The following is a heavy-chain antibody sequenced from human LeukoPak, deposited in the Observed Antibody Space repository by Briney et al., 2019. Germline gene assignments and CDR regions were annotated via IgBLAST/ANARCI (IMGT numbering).Heavy chain of an antibody. D-gene: IGHD3-3*01. V-gene: IGHV4-59*08. CDR3: ARQRSGSFDS. Sequence: SETLSLTCTVSGGSISEYYWSWIRQPPGKGLEWIGYNYNSGSTNYNPSLKSRVTISVDTSKDQLSLRLSSVTAADPAVYYCARQRSGSFDSWGQGTLVTVSS. J-gene: IGHJ4*02. CDR2: NYNSGST. CDR1: GGSISEYY.